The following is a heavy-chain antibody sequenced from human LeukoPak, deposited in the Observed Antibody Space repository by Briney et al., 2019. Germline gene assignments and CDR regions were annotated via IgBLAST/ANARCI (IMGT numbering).Heavy chain of an antibody. CDR3: TTDFGTYYDIVVVPAAIP. Sequence: SGGSLRLSCAASGFTFSNAWMSWVRQAPGKGLEWVGRIKSKTDGGTTDYAAPVKGRFTISRDDSKNTLYLQMNSLKTEDTAVYYCTTDFGTYYDIVVVPAAIPWGQGTLVTVSS. V-gene: IGHV3-15*01. J-gene: IGHJ5*02. CDR2: IKSKTDGGTT. D-gene: IGHD2-2*01. CDR1: GFTFSNAW.